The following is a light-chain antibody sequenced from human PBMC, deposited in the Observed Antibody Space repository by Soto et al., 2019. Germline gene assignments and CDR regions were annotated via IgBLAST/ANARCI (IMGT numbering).Light chain of an antibody. CDR1: QRFSRW. Sequence: DIQITQSPSTLPASVGDRVNITCRASQRFSRWLAWYQQKPGKDPKLLLYKASTLESGVPSRFSGSGSGTEFTLAISSLQPDDSATYYCQQYKDNWTFGQGTKVEIK. CDR3: QQYKDNWT. V-gene: IGKV1-5*03. CDR2: KAS. J-gene: IGKJ1*01.